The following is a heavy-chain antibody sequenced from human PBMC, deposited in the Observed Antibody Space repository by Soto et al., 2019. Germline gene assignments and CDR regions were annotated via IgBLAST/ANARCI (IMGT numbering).Heavy chain of an antibody. J-gene: IGHJ6*02. CDR1: GFTVSDYY. CDR3: ARARPSMVRGVIGYYGMDV. D-gene: IGHD3-10*01. V-gene: IGHV3-11*05. CDR2: ISSSSSYT. Sequence: GGSLRLSCAASGFTVSDYYMSWIRQAPGKGLEWVSYISSSSSYTNYADSVKGRFTISRDNAKNSLYLQMNSLRAEDTAVYYCARARPSMVRGVIGYYGMDVWGQGTTVTVSS.